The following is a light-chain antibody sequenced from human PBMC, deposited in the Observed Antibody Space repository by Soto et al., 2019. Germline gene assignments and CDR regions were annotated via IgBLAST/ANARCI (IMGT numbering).Light chain of an antibody. Sequence: DIQMTHSPSTLSASVVYRVTITCRATQTISTSLAWYQQIPGRAPKLLIYKASILDTGVPSRLSGSGSGTEFTLTISSLQPDDFATYYCKQYKTYSTCGQGTKVDIK. V-gene: IGKV1-5*03. CDR3: KQYKTYST. J-gene: IGKJ1*01. CDR1: QTISTS. CDR2: KAS.